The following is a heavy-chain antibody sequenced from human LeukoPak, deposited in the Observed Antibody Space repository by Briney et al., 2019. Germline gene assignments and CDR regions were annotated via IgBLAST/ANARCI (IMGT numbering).Heavy chain of an antibody. V-gene: IGHV1-2*02. CDR1: GYTFTGYY. CDR3: ASSYCSGGSCHDWFDP. CDR2: INPNSGGT. Sequence: GASVKLSCKASGYTFTGYYMHWVRQAPGQGLEWVGWINPNSGGTNYAQKFQGRVTMTRDTSISTAYMELSRLRSHDTAVYYCASSYCSGGSCHDWFDPWGQGTLVTVSS. D-gene: IGHD2-15*01. J-gene: IGHJ5*02.